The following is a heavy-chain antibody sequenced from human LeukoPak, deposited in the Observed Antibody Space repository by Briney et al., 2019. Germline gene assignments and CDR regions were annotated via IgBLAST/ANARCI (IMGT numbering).Heavy chain of an antibody. V-gene: IGHV4-38-2*02. D-gene: IGHD3-16*01. CDR3: ARDVVSGGYIDY. J-gene: IGHJ4*02. CDR2: VYHGGNT. Sequence: SETLSLTCSVSGYSISSGYYWGWIRQPPGKGPEWIGSVYHGGNTYYNPSLKSRVTISVDTSKNQFSLKLSSVTAADTAVYYCARDVVSGGYIDYWGQGTLVTVSS. CDR1: GYSISSGYY.